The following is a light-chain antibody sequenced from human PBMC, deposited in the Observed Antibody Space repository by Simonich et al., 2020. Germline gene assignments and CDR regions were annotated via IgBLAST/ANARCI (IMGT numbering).Light chain of an antibody. Sequence: DIVMTQSPDSLAVSLGERATINCKSSQSVLYSSNNKNYLAWYQQKPGQPPKVLIYWASTRESGVPDRFSGSGSGTVFTLTSSSLQAEDVAVYYCQQYDSTPPTFGQGTKVEIK. V-gene: IGKV4-1*01. J-gene: IGKJ1*01. CDR1: QSVLYSSNNKNY. CDR3: QQYDSTPPT. CDR2: WAS.